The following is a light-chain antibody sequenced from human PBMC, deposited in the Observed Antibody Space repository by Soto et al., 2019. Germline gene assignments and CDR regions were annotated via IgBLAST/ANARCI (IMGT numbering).Light chain of an antibody. CDR3: QSYNSAPLT. J-gene: IGKJ3*01. V-gene: IGKV1-27*01. Sequence: DIQMTQSPSSLSASVGDTVTITCRASQGISNSLAWFQQKPGRVPQFLIYAASTLQPGVPPRFSGSGSVTDCTLTISGLQPEDVATYYCQSYNSAPLTFGPGTRVEIK. CDR1: QGISNS. CDR2: AAS.